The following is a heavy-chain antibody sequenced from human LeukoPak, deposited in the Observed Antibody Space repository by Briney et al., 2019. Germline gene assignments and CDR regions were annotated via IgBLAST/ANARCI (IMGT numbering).Heavy chain of an antibody. CDR3: ASSASYYDFWSGSRSPRLDY. V-gene: IGHV1-2*02. D-gene: IGHD3-3*01. CDR1: GYTFTGYY. Sequence: GASVKVSCKASGYTFTGYYMHCVRQAPGQGLEWMGWINPNSGGTNYAQKFQGRVTMTRDTSISTAYMELSRLRSDDTAVYYCASSASYYDFWSGSRSPRLDYWGQGTLVTVSS. CDR2: INPNSGGT. J-gene: IGHJ4*02.